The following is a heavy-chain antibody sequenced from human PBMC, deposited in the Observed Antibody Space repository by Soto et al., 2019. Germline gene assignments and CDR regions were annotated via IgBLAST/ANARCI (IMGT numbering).Heavy chain of an antibody. CDR3: ATHPASLK. CDR2: IFSGGST. Sequence: EVQLVETGGGLVQPGGSLRLSCAASGFTVFNNYMSWVRQAPGEGLEWVSVIFSGGSTSYADSVKGRFTVSRDSSKNTLYLQRTSLRAEDTAVYYCATHPASLKWGQGTLVTVSP. CDR1: GFTVFNNY. J-gene: IGHJ4*02. V-gene: IGHV3-53*02.